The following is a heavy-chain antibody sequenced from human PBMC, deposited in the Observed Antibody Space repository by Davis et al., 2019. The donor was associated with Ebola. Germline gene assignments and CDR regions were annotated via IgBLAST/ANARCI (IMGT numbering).Heavy chain of an antibody. CDR2: INWNGGST. CDR1: GFTFDDYA. V-gene: IGHV3-20*04. Sequence: PGGSLRLSCAASGFTFDDYAMSWVRQVPGKGLEWVSGINWNGGSTGYADSVKGRFTISRDNSKNTLYLQMNGLRVEDTAIYYCAKDTSNIWFDIWGQGTNVTVSS. J-gene: IGHJ3*02. D-gene: IGHD1-26*01. CDR3: AKDTSNIWFDI.